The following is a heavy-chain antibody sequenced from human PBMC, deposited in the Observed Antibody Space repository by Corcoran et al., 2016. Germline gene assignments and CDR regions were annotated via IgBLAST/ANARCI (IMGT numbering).Heavy chain of an antibody. J-gene: IGHJ6*02. D-gene: IGHD3-3*01. CDR3: AKALTPPYDFWSGYNYGMDV. V-gene: IGHV3-30*18. Sequence: QVQLVESGGGVVQPGRSLRLSCAASGFTFSSYGMHWVRQAPGKGLEWVAVISYDGSNKYYADSVKGRFTISRDNSKNTLYLQKNSLRAEDTAVYYCAKALTPPYDFWSGYNYGMDVWGQGTTVTVSS. CDR2: ISYDGSNK. CDR1: GFTFSSYG.